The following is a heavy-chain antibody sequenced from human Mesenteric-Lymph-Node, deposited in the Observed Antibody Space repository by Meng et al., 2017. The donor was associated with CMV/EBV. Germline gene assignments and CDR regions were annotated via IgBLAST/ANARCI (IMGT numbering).Heavy chain of an antibody. CDR3: ARDRGYYASGTSRRHLEI. V-gene: IGHV4-31*02. CDR2: IYYSGNT. D-gene: IGHD3-10*01. J-gene: IGHJ4*02. Sequence: SVNNGDYYWSWIRHLPGRGLEWIGYIYYSGNTKYNPSLKSRVSMSVDTSQNQFSLQLTSLTAADTAMYYCARDRGYYASGTSRRHLEIWGQGALVTVSS. CDR1: SVNNGDYY.